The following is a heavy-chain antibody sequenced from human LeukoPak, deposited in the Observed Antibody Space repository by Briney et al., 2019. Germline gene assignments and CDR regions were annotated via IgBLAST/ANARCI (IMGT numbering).Heavy chain of an antibody. J-gene: IGHJ4*02. D-gene: IGHD4-23*01. V-gene: IGHV5-51*01. CDR1: GCSFTSYW. Sequence: GEALQISCKGSGCSFTSYWIGWVRPMPGKGGEWMGIIYPGDSDIRYSPSFQGQVTISADKSISTAYLQWSSLKASGTAMYYCARQFGGNSEFDYWGQGTLVTVSS. CDR3: ARQFGGNSEFDY. CDR2: IYPGDSDI.